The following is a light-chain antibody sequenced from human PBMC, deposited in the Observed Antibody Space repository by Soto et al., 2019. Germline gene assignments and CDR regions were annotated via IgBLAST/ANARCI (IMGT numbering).Light chain of an antibody. CDR1: SSDVGGYNY. J-gene: IGLJ1*01. CDR2: DVT. CDR3: GSYTTSNTRQIV. V-gene: IGLV2-14*03. Sequence: ALTQPASVSGSPGQSITISCTGTSSDVGGYNYVSWYQHHPGKAPKLIIYDVTNRPSGASNPFSGSKSGNTASLTISGLQPEDEADYYCGSYTTSNTRQIVFGTGTKVTV.